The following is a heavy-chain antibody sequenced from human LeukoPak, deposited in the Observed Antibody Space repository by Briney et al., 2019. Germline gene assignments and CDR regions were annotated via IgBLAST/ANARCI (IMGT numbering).Heavy chain of an antibody. CDR3: AREKSGSFTFDAFDI. CDR2: IYTSGST. V-gene: IGHV4-61*02. J-gene: IGHJ3*02. D-gene: IGHD1-26*01. CDR1: GGSISSASYY. Sequence: SETLSLTCTVSGGSISSASYYWSWIRQPAGKGLEWIGRIYTSGSTNYNPSLKSRVTISVDTSKNQFSLKLSSVTAADTAVYYCAREKSGSFTFDAFDIWGQGTMVTVSS.